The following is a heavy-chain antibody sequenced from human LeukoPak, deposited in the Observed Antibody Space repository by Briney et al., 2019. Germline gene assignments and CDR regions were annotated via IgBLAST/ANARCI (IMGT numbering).Heavy chain of an antibody. CDR2: INHSGST. V-gene: IGHV4-34*01. CDR3: ARGIRFDP. Sequence: SETLSLTCAVYGESLSGGYWSWIRQPPGKGLEWIGEINHSGSTNYNPSLKSRVTISVDTSKNQFSLKLSSVTAADTAVYYCARGIRFDPWGQGTLVTVSS. J-gene: IGHJ5*02. CDR1: GESLSGGY.